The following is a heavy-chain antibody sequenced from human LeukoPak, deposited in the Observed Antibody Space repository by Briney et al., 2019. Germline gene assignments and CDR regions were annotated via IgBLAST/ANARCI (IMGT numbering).Heavy chain of an antibody. J-gene: IGHJ6*02. CDR3: ARDGSGDYGMDV. V-gene: IGHV3-33*01. CDR1: GFTFSSYG. CDR2: IWYDGSNK. Sequence: GGSLRFSGAASGFTFSSYGMHWVRQAPGKGLEWVAVIWYDGSNKYYADSVKGRFTISRDNSKNTLYLQMNSLRAEDTAVYYCARDGSGDYGMDVWGQGTTVTVSS. D-gene: IGHD3-10*01.